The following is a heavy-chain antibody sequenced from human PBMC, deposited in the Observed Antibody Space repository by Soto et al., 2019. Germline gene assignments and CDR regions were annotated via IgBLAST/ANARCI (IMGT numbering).Heavy chain of an antibody. Sequence: QVQLVESGGGVVQPGRSLRLSCAASGFTFSSYGMHWVRQAPGKGLAWVAVISYDGSNKYYADSVKGRFTISRDNSKNTLYLQMNSLRAEDTAVYYCAKETYYYGSGSYKPHDYWGQGTLVTVSS. V-gene: IGHV3-30*18. J-gene: IGHJ4*02. D-gene: IGHD3-10*01. CDR3: AKETYYYGSGSYKPHDY. CDR2: ISYDGSNK. CDR1: GFTFSSYG.